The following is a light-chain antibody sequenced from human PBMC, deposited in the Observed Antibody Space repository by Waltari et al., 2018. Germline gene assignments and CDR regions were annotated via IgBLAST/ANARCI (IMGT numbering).Light chain of an antibody. J-gene: IGLJ3*02. Sequence: QLVLTQSPSASASLGASVKLTCTLSSGHSSYAIAWHQQQPEKDPRYLMKLNSDGSHSKGDGIPDRFSGSSSGAERYLTISSLQSEDEADYYCQTWGTGIPVFGGGTKLTVL. V-gene: IGLV4-69*01. CDR2: LNSDGSH. CDR1: SGHSSYA. CDR3: QTWGTGIPV.